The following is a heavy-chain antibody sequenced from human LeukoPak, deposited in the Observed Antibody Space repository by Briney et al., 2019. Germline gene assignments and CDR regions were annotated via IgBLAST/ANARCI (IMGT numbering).Heavy chain of an antibody. V-gene: IGHV3-53*01. CDR3: ARDRIVGATSYYYGMDV. Sequence: GGSLRLSCAASGFPVSSNYMSWVRQAPGKGLEWVSVIYSGGSTYYADSVKGRFTISRDNSKNTLYLQMNSLRAEDTAVYYCARDRIVGATSYYYGMDVWGQGTTVTVSS. J-gene: IGHJ6*02. CDR2: IYSGGST. CDR1: GFPVSSNY. D-gene: IGHD1-26*01.